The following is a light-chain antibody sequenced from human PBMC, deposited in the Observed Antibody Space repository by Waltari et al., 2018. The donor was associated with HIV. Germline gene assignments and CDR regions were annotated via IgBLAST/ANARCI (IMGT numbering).Light chain of an antibody. CDR2: DAS. Sequence: EIVLTQSPATLSLSPGERATLSCGASQSVSNNYLAWYQQKPGLAPRLLIYDASSRATGIPDRFSGSGSGADFTLTIRRLEPEDFAVYYCQQYGSSPVSFGQGTKLEIK. V-gene: IGKV3D-20*01. J-gene: IGKJ2*03. CDR1: QSVSNNY. CDR3: QQYGSSPVS.